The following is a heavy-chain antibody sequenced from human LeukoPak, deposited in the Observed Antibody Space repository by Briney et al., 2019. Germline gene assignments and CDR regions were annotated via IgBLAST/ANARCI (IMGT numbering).Heavy chain of an antibody. Sequence: GGSLRLSCAASAFTFSDYSMNWVRQAPGKGLEWISYISGRSSTIYYADSVRGRFTISRDNAKNSMYLQMNSLRAEDTTVYYCARDRLTSGSYFFDYWGQGTLVTVSS. J-gene: IGHJ4*02. CDR3: ARDRLTSGSYFFDY. CDR1: AFTFSDYS. D-gene: IGHD1-26*01. V-gene: IGHV3-48*01. CDR2: ISGRSSTI.